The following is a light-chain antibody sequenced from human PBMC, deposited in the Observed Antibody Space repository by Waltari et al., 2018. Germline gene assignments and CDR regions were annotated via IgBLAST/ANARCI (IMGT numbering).Light chain of an antibody. J-gene: IGLJ1*01. CDR2: EDA. V-gene: IGLV3-10*01. CDR1: ALPRNY. Sequence: SYELTQTHSVSVSPYKTARLPCSGHALPRNYAYCFHQKSGQAPNPVIYEDAKRPSGIPERFSGSSSGTVATLTITGAQVDDEADYYCYSSDSTGLRVFGGGTTVVVL. CDR3: YSSDSTGLRV.